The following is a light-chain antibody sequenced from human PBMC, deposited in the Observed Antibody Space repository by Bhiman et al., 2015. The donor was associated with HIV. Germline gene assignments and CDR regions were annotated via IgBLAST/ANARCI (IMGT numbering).Light chain of an antibody. Sequence: SVVTQPPSVSGTPGARGVTISCSGSSSNIGKKYVYWYQQLPGATPTLLIYRNILRPSGVPDRFSASKSGTSAYLAISGLQSEDEADYYCAVWDDNLRGRLFGGGTKVTVL. V-gene: IGLV1-47*01. CDR3: AVWDDNLRGRL. CDR1: SSNIGKKY. CDR2: RNI. J-gene: IGLJ3*02.